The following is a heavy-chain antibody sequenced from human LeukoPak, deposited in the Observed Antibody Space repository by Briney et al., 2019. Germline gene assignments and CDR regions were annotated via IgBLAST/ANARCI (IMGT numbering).Heavy chain of an antibody. CDR3: ARGSYSGSYLYAAFDI. J-gene: IGHJ3*02. D-gene: IGHD1-26*01. Sequence: SVKVSCKASGGTFSSYAISWVRQAPGQGLEWMGRIIPILGIANYAQKFQGRVTITADKSTSTAYMELSSLRSEDTAVYYCARGSYSGSYLYAAFDIWGQGTMVTVSS. CDR1: GGTFSSYA. V-gene: IGHV1-69*04. CDR2: IIPILGIA.